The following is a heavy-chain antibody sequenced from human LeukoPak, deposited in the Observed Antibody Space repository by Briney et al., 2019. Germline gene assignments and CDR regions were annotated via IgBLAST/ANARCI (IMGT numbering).Heavy chain of an antibody. CDR1: GFPFSSYA. CDR3: AKGGMVRGVQDY. Sequence: GGSLRLSCAASGFPFSSYAMSWVRQAPGKGLEWVSAISGSGGSTYYADSVKGRFTISRDNSKNTLYLQMNSLRAEDTAVYYCAKGGMVRGVQDYWGQGTLVTVSS. J-gene: IGHJ4*02. D-gene: IGHD3-10*01. CDR2: ISGSGGST. V-gene: IGHV3-23*01.